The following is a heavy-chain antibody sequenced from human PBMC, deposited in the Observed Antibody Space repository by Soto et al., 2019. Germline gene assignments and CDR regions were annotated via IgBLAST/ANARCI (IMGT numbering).Heavy chain of an antibody. J-gene: IGHJ4*02. CDR1: GGTFSSYT. V-gene: IGHV1-69*02. D-gene: IGHD3-3*01. CDR3: ARHVNMELRFLEWLCPFDY. Sequence: GASVKVSCKASGGTFSSYTISWVRQAPGQGLEWMGRIIPILGIANYAQKFQGRVTITADKSTSTAYMELSSLRSEDTAVYYCARHVNMELRFLEWLCPFDYWGLGTLVTVSS. CDR2: IIPILGIA.